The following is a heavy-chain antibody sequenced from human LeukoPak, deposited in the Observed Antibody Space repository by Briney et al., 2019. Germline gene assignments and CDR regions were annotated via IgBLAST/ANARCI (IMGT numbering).Heavy chain of an antibody. V-gene: IGHV3-74*01. J-gene: IGHJ3*02. CDR3: AKDSVKWDAFDI. CDR1: GFTFSSYW. CDR2: INNDGTSR. Sequence: GGSLRLSCAASGFTFSSYWMHRVRQAPGKGLVWVSRINNDGTSRSYADSVKGRFTISRDNSKNTLYLQMNSLRAVDTAVYYCAKDSVKWDAFDIWGQGTMVTVSS. D-gene: IGHD1-26*01.